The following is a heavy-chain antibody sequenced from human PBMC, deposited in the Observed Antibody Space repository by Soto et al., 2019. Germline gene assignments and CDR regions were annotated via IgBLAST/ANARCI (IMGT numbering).Heavy chain of an antibody. CDR1: GFTFSSYA. D-gene: IGHD3-9*01. Sequence: GGSLRLSCAASGFTFSSYAMSWVRQAPGKGLEWVSAISGSGGSTYYADSVKGRFTISRDNSKNTLYLQMNSLRAEDTAVYYCAKASYYDILTGYPPDYWGQGTLVTVSS. CDR3: AKASYYDILTGYPPDY. J-gene: IGHJ4*02. V-gene: IGHV3-23*01. CDR2: ISGSGGST.